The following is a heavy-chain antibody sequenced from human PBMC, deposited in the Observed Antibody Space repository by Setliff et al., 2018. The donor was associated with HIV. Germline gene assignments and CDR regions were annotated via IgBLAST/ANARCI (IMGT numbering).Heavy chain of an antibody. CDR3: ARGVARQVVIDRWFDP. V-gene: IGHV4-39*07. Sequence: SETLSLTCTVSGGSINSSTYYWGWIRQPPGKGLEWIGSFYYSGRTYYSPSLKSRVTMSVDASKNLVSLNLNSVTAADTAIYYCARGVARQVVIDRWFDPWGQGTPVTVSS. D-gene: IGHD2-21*01. CDR1: GGSINSSTYY. CDR2: FYYSGRT. J-gene: IGHJ5*02.